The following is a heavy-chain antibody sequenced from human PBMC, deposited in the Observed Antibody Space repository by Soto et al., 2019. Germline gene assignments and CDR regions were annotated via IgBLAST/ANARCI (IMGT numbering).Heavy chain of an antibody. Sequence: LRLSCAASGFTFSSYGMHWVRQAPGKGLEWVAVIWYDGSNKYYADSVKGRFTISRDNSKNTLYLQMNSLRAEDTAVYYCARDRRSGTPPRPSYGMDVWGKGTTVTVSS. CDR2: IWYDGSNK. J-gene: IGHJ6*04. V-gene: IGHV3-33*01. CDR1: GFTFSSYG. CDR3: ARDRRSGTPPRPSYGMDV.